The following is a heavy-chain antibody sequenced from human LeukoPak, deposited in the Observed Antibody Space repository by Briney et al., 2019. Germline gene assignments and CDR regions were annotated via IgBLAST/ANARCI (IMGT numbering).Heavy chain of an antibody. D-gene: IGHD3-10*01. V-gene: IGHV1-8*02. Sequence: ASVKVSCKASGGTFSSYAISWVRQATGQGLEWMGWMNPNSGNTGYAQKFQGRVTMTRNTSISTAYMELSSLRSEDTAVYCCTRGLRRFGELLGYWGQGTLVTVSS. CDR3: TRGLRRFGELLGY. CDR1: GGTFSSYA. CDR2: MNPNSGNT. J-gene: IGHJ4*02.